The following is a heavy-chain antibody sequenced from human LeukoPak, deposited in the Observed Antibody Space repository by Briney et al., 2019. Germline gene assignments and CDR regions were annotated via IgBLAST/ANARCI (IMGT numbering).Heavy chain of an antibody. V-gene: IGHV4-34*01. CDR3: ARGRRRGYCSSTSCSSPFGY. CDR1: GGSFSGYY. J-gene: IGHJ4*02. Sequence: SETLSLTCAVYGGSFSGYYWSWIRQPPGKGREWIGEINHSGSTNYNPSLKSRVTISVDTSKNQFSLKLSSVTAADTAVYYCARGRRRGYCSSTSCSSPFGYWGQGTLVTVSS. CDR2: INHSGST. D-gene: IGHD2-2*01.